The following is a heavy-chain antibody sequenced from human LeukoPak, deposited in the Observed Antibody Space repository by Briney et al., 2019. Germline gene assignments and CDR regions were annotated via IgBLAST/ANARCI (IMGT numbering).Heavy chain of an antibody. CDR3: ATPSGSLDAFDI. CDR2: IYYSGST. CDR1: GGSFSSYY. V-gene: IGHV4-59*08. J-gene: IGHJ3*02. D-gene: IGHD3-10*01. Sequence: SETLSLTCAVYGGSFSSYYWSWIRQPPGKGLEWIGYIYYSGSTNYNPSLKSRVTISVDTSKNQFSLKLSSVTAADTAVYYCATPSGSLDAFDIWGQGTMVTVSS.